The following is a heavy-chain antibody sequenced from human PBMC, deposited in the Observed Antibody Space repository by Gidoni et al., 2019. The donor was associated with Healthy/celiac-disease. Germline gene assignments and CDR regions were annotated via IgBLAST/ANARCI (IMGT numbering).Heavy chain of an antibody. V-gene: IGHV3-7*01. CDR2: IKQDGSEK. D-gene: IGHD6-13*01. CDR3: ATLFGIAAAVVIPDY. CDR1: GFPFSSYG. Sequence: EVQLVESGGGLVQPGGSLRLSCAAPGFPFSSYGMSWVRRATGKGLEWVANIKQDGSEKYYVDSVKGRCTISRDNAKNSLYLQMNSRRAEDTAVYYCATLFGIAAAVVIPDYWGQGTLVTVSS. J-gene: IGHJ4*02.